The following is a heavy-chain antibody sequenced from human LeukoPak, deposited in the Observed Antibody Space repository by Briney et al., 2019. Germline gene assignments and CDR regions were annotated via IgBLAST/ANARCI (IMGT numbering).Heavy chain of an antibody. CDR1: GRSISSYY. V-gene: IGHV4-4*09. CDR2: IYTSGST. Sequence: SETLSLTCTLSGRSISSYYCSSIRQPPGKGLGWIGYIYTSGSTNYNPSLKSRVTISVDTSKNQFSLKLSSVTAADTAVYYCARRAYDFWSGLYYFDYWGQGTLVTVSS. CDR3: ARRAYDFWSGLYYFDY. D-gene: IGHD3-3*01. J-gene: IGHJ4*02.